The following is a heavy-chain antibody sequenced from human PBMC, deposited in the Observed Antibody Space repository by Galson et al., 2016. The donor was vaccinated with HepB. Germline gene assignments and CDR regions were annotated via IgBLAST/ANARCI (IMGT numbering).Heavy chain of an antibody. Sequence: SETLSLTCAVSGGSISRNNWWSWVRQPPGKGLEWIGEIFHSGDTNYNPSLRSRVTISVDKSKNHVSLKVISVTAADTAMYYCASYLIQSWAGSDALDTWGQGTMVTFSS. CDR1: GGSISRNNW. D-gene: IGHD5-18*01. V-gene: IGHV4-4*02. CDR3: ASYLIQSWAGSDALDT. J-gene: IGHJ3*02. CDR2: IFHSGDT.